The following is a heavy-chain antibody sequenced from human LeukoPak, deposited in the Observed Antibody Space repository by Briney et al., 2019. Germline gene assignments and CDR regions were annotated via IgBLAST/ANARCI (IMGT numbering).Heavy chain of an antibody. CDR1: GFTFSSYA. J-gene: IGHJ5*02. D-gene: IGHD6-6*01. CDR2: ITSSSNI. CDR3: ARSANPGVHEFDP. Sequence: GGSLRLSREASGFTFSSYAMAWVRQAPGKGLEWLSYITSSSNINDADSVKGRFTISRDNAKNSLYLQMNSLRDEDTAVYYCARSANPGVHEFDPWGQGTLVTVSS. V-gene: IGHV3-48*02.